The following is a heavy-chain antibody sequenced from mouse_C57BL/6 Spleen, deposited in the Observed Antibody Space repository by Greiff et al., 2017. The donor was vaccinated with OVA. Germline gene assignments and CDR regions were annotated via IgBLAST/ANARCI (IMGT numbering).Heavy chain of an antibody. CDR2: FHPYNDDT. CDR1: GYTFTTYP. V-gene: IGHV1-47*01. CDR3: ARGIYGSSYYSMDY. D-gene: IGHD1-1*01. J-gene: IGHJ4*01. Sequence: VKLQESGAELVKPGASVKMSCKASGYTFTTYPIEWMKQTHGKSLEWIGNFHPYNDDTKYNEKFKGKATLTVEKSSSTVYLELSRLTSDDSAVYYCARGIYGSSYYSMDYWGQGTSVTVSS.